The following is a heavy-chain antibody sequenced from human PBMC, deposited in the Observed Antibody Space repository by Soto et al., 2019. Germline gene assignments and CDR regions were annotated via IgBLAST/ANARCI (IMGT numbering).Heavy chain of an antibody. V-gene: IGHV4-30-4*01. D-gene: IGHD7-27*01. CDR1: GGSMSSADSC. CDR3: ARGPSGDKVDS. CDR2: IYDGGTI. Sequence: QVQLQESGPGLVKPSETMSLTCTVSGGSMSSADSCWSWIRQPPDKGLEWIADIYDGGTIYNNPSLKSRITLSVDTSKTQFSLKLSSVTAADTAVYYCARGPSGDKVDSCGQGTLVTVTS. J-gene: IGHJ4*02.